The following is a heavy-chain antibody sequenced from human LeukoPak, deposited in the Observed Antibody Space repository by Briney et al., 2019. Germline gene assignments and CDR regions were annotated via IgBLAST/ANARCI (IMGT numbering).Heavy chain of an antibody. CDR1: GFTFSSYA. J-gene: IGHJ4*02. V-gene: IGHV3-23*01. CDR2: ISDSGGST. D-gene: IGHD3-22*01. Sequence: GGSLRLSCAASGFTFSSYAMSWVRQAPGKGLEWVSTISDSGGSTYYADSVKGRFTISRDNSKNTLYLQMNSLRAEDTAVYYCAKNYYDSSGFHGHWGQGTLVTVSS. CDR3: AKNYYDSSGFHGH.